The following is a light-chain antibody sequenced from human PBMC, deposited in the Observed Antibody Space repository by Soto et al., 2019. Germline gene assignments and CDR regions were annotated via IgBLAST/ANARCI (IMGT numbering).Light chain of an antibody. Sequence: QSARTQPASVSGSPGQSITISCTGTSSDVGGYNYVSWYQQHPGKAPKLMIYEVSNRPSGVSNRFSGSKSGNTASLTISGLQAEDEADYYCSSYTRSSTLVFGTGTKVTVL. CDR2: EVS. J-gene: IGLJ1*01. CDR1: SSDVGGYNY. V-gene: IGLV2-14*01. CDR3: SSYTRSSTLV.